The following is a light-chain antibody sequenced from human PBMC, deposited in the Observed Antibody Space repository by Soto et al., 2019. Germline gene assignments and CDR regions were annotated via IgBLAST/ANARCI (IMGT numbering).Light chain of an antibody. Sequence: EIVLTQSPASLSLSPVERATLSCMASQSVDSYLVWYQQKPGQAPRLLIFGASNRATGIPARFSGSGSGTDFTLTINSLEPDDFAVYYCQQRSNWPPFTFGQGTRLEIK. J-gene: IGKJ5*01. CDR1: QSVDSY. CDR2: GAS. V-gene: IGKV3-11*01. CDR3: QQRSNWPPFT.